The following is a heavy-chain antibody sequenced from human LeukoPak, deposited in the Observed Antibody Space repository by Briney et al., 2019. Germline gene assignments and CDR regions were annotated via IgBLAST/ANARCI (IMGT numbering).Heavy chain of an antibody. CDR2: TYYRSKWYN. CDR1: VHRDSINHAL. V-gene: IGHV6-1*01. CDR3: ALVLRGSNAFDY. J-gene: IGHJ4*02. Sequence: SHPLTLICGICVHRDSINHALCHSGWRSRSRGVEWLGRTYYRSKWYNDYAVSVKSRITINPDTSKNQFALQLNSVTTEDTAVYYCALVLRGSNAFDYWGEGALVTVSS. D-gene: IGHD2/OR15-2a*01.